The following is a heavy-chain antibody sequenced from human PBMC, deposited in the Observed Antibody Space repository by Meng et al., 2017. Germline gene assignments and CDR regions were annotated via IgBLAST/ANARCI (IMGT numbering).Heavy chain of an antibody. J-gene: IGHJ4*02. CDR1: GATFSSYA. CDR2: IIPIFGTA. V-gene: IGHV1-69*01. Sequence: QVGLCQVRAEGNQPGPWWSVSGTVSGATFSSYAISWGRQAPGQGLEWMGGIIPIFGTANYAQKFQGRVTITADESTSTAYMELSSLRSEDTAVYYCARDIAGCFGYWGQGTLVTVSS. CDR3: ARDIAGCFGY. D-gene: IGHD6-13*01.